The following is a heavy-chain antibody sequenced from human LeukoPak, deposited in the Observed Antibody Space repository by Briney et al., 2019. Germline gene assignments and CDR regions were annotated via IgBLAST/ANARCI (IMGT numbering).Heavy chain of an antibody. CDR1: GGSVTSGSYY. V-gene: IGHV4-39*07. D-gene: IGHD1-1*01. J-gene: IGHJ4*02. CDR3: ARRNDYSKYYFDY. CDR2: INHSGST. Sequence: SETLSLTCTVSGGSVTSGSYYWSWIRQPPGKGLEWIGEINHSGSTNYNPSLKSRVTISVDTSKNQFSLKLSSVTAADTAVYYCARRNDYSKYYFDYWGQGTLVTVSS.